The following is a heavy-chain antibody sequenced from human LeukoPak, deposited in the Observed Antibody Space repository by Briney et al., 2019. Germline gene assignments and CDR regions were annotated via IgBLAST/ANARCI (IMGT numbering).Heavy chain of an antibody. Sequence: SGTLSLTCTVSGGSISSYYWSWIRQPPGKGLEWIGYIYYSGSTNYNPSLKSRVTISVDTSKNQFSLKLSSVTAADTAVYYCARAPTYYYGSGILDWGQGTLVTVSS. V-gene: IGHV4-59*01. J-gene: IGHJ4*02. CDR3: ARAPTYYYGSGILD. CDR1: GGSISSYY. D-gene: IGHD3-10*01. CDR2: IYYSGST.